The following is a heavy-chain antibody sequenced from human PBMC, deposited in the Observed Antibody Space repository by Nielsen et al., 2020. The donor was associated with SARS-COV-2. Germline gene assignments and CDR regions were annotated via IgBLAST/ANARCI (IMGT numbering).Heavy chain of an antibody. D-gene: IGHD3-3*01. Sequence: GGSLRLSCAASGFIFSDYNMNWVRQAPGKGLEWVSFISSRSDYIYYADSMKGRFTISRDNAKNSLFLQMNRLRVEDTAVYYCARDNDFWSGYYLDYWGQGTLVTVSS. CDR1: GFIFSDYN. J-gene: IGHJ4*02. CDR3: ARDNDFWSGYYLDY. V-gene: IGHV3-21*01. CDR2: ISSRSDYI.